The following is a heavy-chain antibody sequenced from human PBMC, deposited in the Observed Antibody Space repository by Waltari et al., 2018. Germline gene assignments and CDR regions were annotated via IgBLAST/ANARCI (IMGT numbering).Heavy chain of an antibody. CDR3: AVPGRWLVRYWGVHYYYGMDV. J-gene: IGHJ6*02. Sequence: QVQLQESVPGLVKPSQTLSLTCTVSGGSISSGSYYWSWIRQPAGKGLEWIGRIYTSGSTNYNPSLKSRVTISVDTSKNQFSLKLSSVTAADTAVYYCAVPGRWLVRYWGVHYYYGMDVWGQGTTVTVSS. CDR1: GGSISSGSYY. D-gene: IGHD6-19*01. CDR2: IYTSGST. V-gene: IGHV4-61*02.